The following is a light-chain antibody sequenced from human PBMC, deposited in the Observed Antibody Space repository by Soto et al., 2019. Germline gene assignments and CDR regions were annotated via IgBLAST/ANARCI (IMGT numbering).Light chain of an antibody. CDR1: QSVSSY. CDR3: QQRRYWPVT. J-gene: IGKJ1*01. V-gene: IGKV3-11*01. CDR2: DAS. Sequence: EIVLTQSPAILSISPVERATLSCIASQSVSSYFAWYQQKPGQAPRLLIYDASNRATGVPARFSGSGSGTDFTLTISSLEPEDFAVYYCQQRRYWPVTFGQGTKV.